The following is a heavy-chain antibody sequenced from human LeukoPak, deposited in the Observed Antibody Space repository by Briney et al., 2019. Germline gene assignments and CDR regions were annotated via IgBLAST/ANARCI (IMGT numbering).Heavy chain of an antibody. D-gene: IGHD4-23*01. Sequence: SETLSLTCTVSGGSISSSSYYWGWIRQPPGKGLEWIGSIYYSGSTYYNPSLKSRVTISVDTSKKQFSLKVSSVTAADTAVYYCARGATMVMDYWSQGTLVTVSS. CDR3: ARGATMVMDY. J-gene: IGHJ4*02. CDR1: GGSISSSSYY. CDR2: IYYSGST. V-gene: IGHV4-39*07.